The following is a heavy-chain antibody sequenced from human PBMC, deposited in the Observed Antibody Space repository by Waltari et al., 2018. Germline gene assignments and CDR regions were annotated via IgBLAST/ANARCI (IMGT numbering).Heavy chain of an antibody. CDR2: IWSDGSKK. D-gene: IGHD3-9*01. Sequence: QVHLVESGGGVVKPGKSLSLSCAASGFTCGSYGMHWVRQAPGKGLEWVAVIWSDGSKKYYAESVKGRFTISRDNSRRSVSLEMNSLRGEDTAVYYCAKAGRRYFDFSEILEWGLGTQVTVSS. V-gene: IGHV3-33*06. CDR1: GFTCGSYG. CDR3: AKAGRRYFDFSEILE. J-gene: IGHJ4*02.